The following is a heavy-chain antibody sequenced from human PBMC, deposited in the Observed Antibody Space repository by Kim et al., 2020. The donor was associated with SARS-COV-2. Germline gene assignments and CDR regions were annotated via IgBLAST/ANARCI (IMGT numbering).Heavy chain of an antibody. CDR3: TPNPVTTRYFQH. J-gene: IGHJ1*01. V-gene: IGHV1-8*01. D-gene: IGHD4-17*01. Sequence: GYAQKFQGRVSMTRNNSLSPAYMELSSLRSEDTAVYYCTPNPVTTRYFQHWGQGTLVTVSS.